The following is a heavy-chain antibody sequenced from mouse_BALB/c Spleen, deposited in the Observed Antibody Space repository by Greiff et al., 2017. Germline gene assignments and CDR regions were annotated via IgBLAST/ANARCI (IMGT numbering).Heavy chain of an antibody. CDR1: GFTFSSYT. CDR2: ISSGGSYT. CDR3: TRETTDPYYAMDY. V-gene: IGHV5-6-4*01. D-gene: IGHD1-1*01. J-gene: IGHJ4*01. Sequence: EVKLVESGGGLVKPGGSLKLSCAASGFTFSSYTMSWVRQTPEKRLEWVATISSGGSYTYYPDSVKGRFTISRDNAKNTLYLQMSSLKSEDTAMYYCTRETTDPYYAMDYWGQGTSVTVSS.